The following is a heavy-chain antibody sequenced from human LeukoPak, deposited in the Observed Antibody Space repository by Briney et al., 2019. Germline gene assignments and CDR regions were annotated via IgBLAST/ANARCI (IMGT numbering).Heavy chain of an antibody. Sequence: SQTLSLTCTVSGGSISSGDYYWSWIRQPPGKGLEWIGNIYYSGSTYYNPSLKSRVTISVDTSKNQFSLKLSSVTAADTAVYYCARWAIVGATPDYWGQGTLVTVSS. D-gene: IGHD1-26*01. CDR2: IYYSGST. CDR1: GGSISSGDYY. J-gene: IGHJ4*02. CDR3: ARWAIVGATPDY. V-gene: IGHV4-30-4*01.